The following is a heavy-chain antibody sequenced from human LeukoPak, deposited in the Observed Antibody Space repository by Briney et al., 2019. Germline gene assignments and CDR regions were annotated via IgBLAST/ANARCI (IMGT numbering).Heavy chain of an antibody. J-gene: IGHJ3*02. CDR3: AYCGGDCYDAFDI. D-gene: IGHD2-21*01. Sequence: SETLSLTCTVSGGSISSGDYYWSWIRQPPGKGLEWIGYIYYSGSTYYNPSLKSRVTISVDTSKNQFSLKLSSVTAADTAVYYCAYCGGDCYDAFDIWGRGTMVTVSS. V-gene: IGHV4-30-4*08. CDR1: GGSISSGDYY. CDR2: IYYSGST.